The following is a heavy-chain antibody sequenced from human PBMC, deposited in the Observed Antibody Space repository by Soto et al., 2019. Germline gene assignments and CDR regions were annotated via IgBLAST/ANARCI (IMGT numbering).Heavy chain of an antibody. V-gene: IGHV4-31*11. J-gene: IGHJ3*02. CDR1: GGSISSGGYY. CDR2: IYYSGST. Sequence: SETLSLTCAVSGGSISSGGYYWSWIRQQPGKGLEWIGYIYYSGSTYYNPSLKSRVTISVDTSKNQFSLKLSSVTAADTAVYYCARAPPIYGRDGNDAFDIWGQGTMVTVSS. D-gene: IGHD4-17*01. CDR3: ARAPPIYGRDGNDAFDI.